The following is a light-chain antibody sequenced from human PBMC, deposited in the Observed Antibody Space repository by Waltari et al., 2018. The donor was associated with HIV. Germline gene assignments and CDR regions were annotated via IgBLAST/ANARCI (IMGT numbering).Light chain of an antibody. CDR1: TSNIETNY. CDR2: DNN. V-gene: IGLV1-51*01. J-gene: IGLJ2*01. CDR3: GTWDSSLNTPV. Sequence: QPVLTQPPSVSAAPGRSVTITCSGSTSNIETNYVLWYQQIPGTAPKLLHYDNNKQPSGIPERFSGSKSATSATLCITGLQTGDEAEYFCGTWDSSLNTPVFGGGSRLTVL.